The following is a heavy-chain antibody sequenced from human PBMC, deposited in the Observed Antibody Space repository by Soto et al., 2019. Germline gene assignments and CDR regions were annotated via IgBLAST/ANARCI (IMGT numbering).Heavy chain of an antibody. CDR2: ISWNSGSI. V-gene: IGHV3-9*01. CDR1: GFTFDDYA. Sequence: GGSLRLSCAASGFTFDDYAMHWVRQAPGKGLEWVSGISWNSGSIGYADSVKGRFTISRDNAKNSLYLQMNSLRAEDTALYYCAKDPKTYGDYDHAEYFQHWGQGTLVTVSS. CDR3: AKDPKTYGDYDHAEYFQH. J-gene: IGHJ1*01. D-gene: IGHD4-17*01.